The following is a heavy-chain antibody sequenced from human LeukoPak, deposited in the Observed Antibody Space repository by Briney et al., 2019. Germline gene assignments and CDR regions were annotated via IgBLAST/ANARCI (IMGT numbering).Heavy chain of an antibody. CDR2: FDPEDSGP. J-gene: IGHJ6*03. V-gene: IGHV1-24*01. D-gene: IGHD3-10*01. Sequence: ASVKVSCKASGYTFTSYYMHWVRQAPGQGLEWMGGFDPEDSGPIYAQNFQGRLTMTEDTPTDTFYMELSSLRSEDTALYFCATGRGDYYYFMDVWGKGTTVIVSS. CDR1: GYTFTSYY. CDR3: ATGRGDYYYFMDV.